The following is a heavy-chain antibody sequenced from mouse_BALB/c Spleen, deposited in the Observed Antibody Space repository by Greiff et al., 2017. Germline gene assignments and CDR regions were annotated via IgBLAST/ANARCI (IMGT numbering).Heavy chain of an antibody. CDR1: GFTFGSYA. CDR3: ARKGTTVVATRFDY. D-gene: IGHD1-1*01. Sequence: EVHLVESGGGLLKPGGSRKLSCAASGFTFGSYALSWVRQTPERRLGWVASISSGGSTYYPDSVKGRFTISRDNARNILYLQMSSLRSEDTAMYYCARKGTTVVATRFDYWGQGTTLTVSS. V-gene: IGHV5-6-5*01. CDR2: ISSGGST. J-gene: IGHJ2*01.